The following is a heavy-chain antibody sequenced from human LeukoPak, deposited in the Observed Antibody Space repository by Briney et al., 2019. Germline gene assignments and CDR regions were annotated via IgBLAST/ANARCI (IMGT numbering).Heavy chain of an antibody. J-gene: IGHJ4*02. Sequence: GGSLRLSCAASGFTFSSYAMSGVRQAAGKGLEWVSAISGSGGSTYYADSVKGRFTISRDNSKNTLYLQMNSLRAEDTAVYYCASLSRYSSSSRLDYWGQGTLVTVSS. D-gene: IGHD6-13*01. CDR3: ASLSRYSSSSRLDY. CDR1: GFTFSSYA. V-gene: IGHV3-23*01. CDR2: ISGSGGST.